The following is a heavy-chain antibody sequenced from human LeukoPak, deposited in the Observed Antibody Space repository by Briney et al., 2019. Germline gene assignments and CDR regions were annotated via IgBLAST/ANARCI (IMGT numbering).Heavy chain of an antibody. D-gene: IGHD3-16*01. V-gene: IGHV3-74*01. Sequence: GGSPRLSRLASGFTFCSFWMHWVGQAAGKGLVWVSRINSDGSSTNYADSVKGRFTISRDNAKNTLYVQMSGVRVEDTAVYYCARGGFGRPNAFDIWGQGTMVTVSS. CDR3: ARGGFGRPNAFDI. J-gene: IGHJ3*02. CDR2: INSDGSST. CDR1: GFTFCSFW.